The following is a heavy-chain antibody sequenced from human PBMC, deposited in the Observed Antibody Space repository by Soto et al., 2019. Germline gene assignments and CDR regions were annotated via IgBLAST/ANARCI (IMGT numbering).Heavy chain of an antibody. J-gene: IGHJ4*02. V-gene: IGHV4-34*01. D-gene: IGHD3-10*01. CDR1: GGAFSGYY. CDR2: INHSGST. Sequence: QVQLQQWGAGLLKPSETLSLTCAVCGGAFSGYYWSWIRQPPGKGLEWNGEINHSGSTNNNPSPKSRVTIPVDTSKNRFALRLSSVTAADTAVYYCASFGYPDYYYGSGWGQGTLVTVSS. CDR3: ASFGYPDYYYGSG.